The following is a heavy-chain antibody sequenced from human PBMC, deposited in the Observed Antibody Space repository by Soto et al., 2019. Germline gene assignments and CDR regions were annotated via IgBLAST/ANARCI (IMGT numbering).Heavy chain of an antibody. Sequence: SEALSLTCTVSGGSIISYYWSWIRQPPWKGLEWIGYIYYSGSTNYNPSLKSRVTISVDTSKNQFSLKLSSVTAADTAVYYCARDPSGTYCSGGSCYSYHSTHGMDVWGQGTTVTVS. CDR3: ARDPSGTYCSGGSCYSYHSTHGMDV. V-gene: IGHV4-59*01. D-gene: IGHD2-15*01. CDR1: GGSIISYY. CDR2: IYYSGST. J-gene: IGHJ6*02.